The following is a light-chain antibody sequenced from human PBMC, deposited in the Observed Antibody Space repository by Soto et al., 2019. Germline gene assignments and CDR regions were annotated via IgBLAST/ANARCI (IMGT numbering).Light chain of an antibody. CDR3: SSYAGNNIHYV. Sequence: QSVLTQPPSASGSPRRSVTISCTGTSSDVGGYNYVSWYQQHPGKAPKLMIYDVSKRPSGVPDRFSGSKSGNTASLTVSGLQAEDEADYYCSSYAGNNIHYVFGTGTKVTVL. CDR2: DVS. J-gene: IGLJ1*01. V-gene: IGLV2-8*01. CDR1: SSDVGGYNY.